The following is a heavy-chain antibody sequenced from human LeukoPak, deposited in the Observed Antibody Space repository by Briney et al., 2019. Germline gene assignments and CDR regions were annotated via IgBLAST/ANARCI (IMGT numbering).Heavy chain of an antibody. Sequence: GTSLRLSCAASGFTFSIYWMTWVRQAPGKGLEWVANMNQDGSEIYHVDSVKDRFTISRDNAKKSLYLQMNSLRAEDTAVYYCSRHWRGWELLLDYWGQGTLVTVAS. V-gene: IGHV3-7*01. J-gene: IGHJ4*02. D-gene: IGHD1-26*01. CDR1: GFTFSIYW. CDR2: MNQDGSEI. CDR3: SRHWRGWELLLDY.